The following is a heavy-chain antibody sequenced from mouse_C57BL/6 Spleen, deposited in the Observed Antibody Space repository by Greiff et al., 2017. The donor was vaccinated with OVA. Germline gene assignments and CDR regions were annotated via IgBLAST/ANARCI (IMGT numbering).Heavy chain of an antibody. CDR2: IDPETGGT. D-gene: IGHD2-1*01. V-gene: IGHV1-15*01. J-gene: IGHJ3*01. CDR3: TRDYGNYLFAY. Sequence: VQLVESGAELVRPGASVTLSCKASGYTFTDYEMHWVKQTPVHGLEWIGAIDPETGGTAYNQKFKGKAILTADKSSSTAYMERRSLTSEDSAVYYCTRDYGNYLFAYWGQGTLVTVSA. CDR1: GYTFTDYE.